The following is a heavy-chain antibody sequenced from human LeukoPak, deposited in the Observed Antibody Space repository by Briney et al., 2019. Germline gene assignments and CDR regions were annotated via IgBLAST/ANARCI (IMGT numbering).Heavy chain of an antibody. CDR3: ARAATTVTKYWFDP. Sequence: PSETLSLTCTVSGGSISSYYWSWIRQPPGKGLEWIGYIYYSGSTNYNPSLKSRVTISVDTSKNQFSLKLSSVTGTDTAVYYCARAATTVTKYWFDPWGQGTLVTVSS. J-gene: IGHJ5*02. CDR2: IYYSGST. D-gene: IGHD4-17*01. CDR1: GGSISSYY. V-gene: IGHV4-59*01.